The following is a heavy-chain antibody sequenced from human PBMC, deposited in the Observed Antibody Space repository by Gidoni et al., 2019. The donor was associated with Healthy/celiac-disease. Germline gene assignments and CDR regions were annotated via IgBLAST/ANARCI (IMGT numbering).Heavy chain of an antibody. CDR2: IYTSGST. CDR1: GGSISSGSYY. D-gene: IGHD3-3*01. V-gene: IGHV4-61*02. Sequence: QVQLQESGPGLVKPSQPLSLTCTVPGGSISSGSYYWSWIRQPAGKGLEWIGRIYTSGSTNYNPSLKSRVTISVDTSKNQFSLKLSSVTAADTAVYYCARGGITILNWFDPWGQGTLVTVSS. J-gene: IGHJ5*02. CDR3: ARGGITILNWFDP.